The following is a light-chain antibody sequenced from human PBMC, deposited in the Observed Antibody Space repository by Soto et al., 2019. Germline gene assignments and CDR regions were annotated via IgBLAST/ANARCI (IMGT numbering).Light chain of an antibody. CDR3: QEYNTCPLS. CDR2: KSS. J-gene: IGKJ4*01. Sequence: DIQMTQSPSTLSESVGDRVTITGRASQSISTWLAWYQQKQGKAPKLLIYKSSSLEGGVPSRIGGSGSGTEFYITISSLQPDDFATYYYQEYNTCPLSFGGGTTVEIK. V-gene: IGKV1-5*03. CDR1: QSISTW.